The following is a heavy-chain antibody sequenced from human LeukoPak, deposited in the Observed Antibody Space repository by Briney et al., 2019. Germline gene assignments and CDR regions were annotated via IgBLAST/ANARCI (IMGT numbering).Heavy chain of an antibody. CDR3: AGRLGEDY. CDR1: GFTFSNYG. V-gene: IGHV3-30*02. CDR2: IRYDGSNK. D-gene: IGHD3-10*01. Sequence: RGSLRLSCAASGFTFSNYGMHWVRQAPGKGLEWVAFIRYDGSNKYYADSVKGRFTISRDNSKNTLYLQMNSLRAEDTAVYYCAGRLGEDYWGQGTLVTVSS. J-gene: IGHJ4*02.